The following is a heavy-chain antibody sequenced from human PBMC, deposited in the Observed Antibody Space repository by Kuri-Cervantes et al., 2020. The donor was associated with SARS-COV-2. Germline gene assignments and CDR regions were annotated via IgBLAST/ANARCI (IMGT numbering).Heavy chain of an antibody. V-gene: IGHV4-61*08. CDR3: ASGSQFFRVWVY. Sequence: SETLSLTCTVYGGSFSSGGYYWSWIRQPPGKGLEWIGYIYYSGSTNYNPSLKRRVTISVDTSKNQFSLKLSSVTAADTAVYYCASGSQFFRVWVYWGQGTLVTVSS. J-gene: IGHJ4*02. CDR2: IYYSGST. CDR1: GGSFSSGGYY. D-gene: IGHD3-16*01.